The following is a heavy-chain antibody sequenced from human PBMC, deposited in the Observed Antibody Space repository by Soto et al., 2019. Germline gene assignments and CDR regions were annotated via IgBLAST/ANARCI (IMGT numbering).Heavy chain of an antibody. V-gene: IGHV4-4*07. CDR3: ARDQGVAAAGITWFDP. J-gene: IGHJ5*02. D-gene: IGHD6-13*01. CDR2: IHSSGST. Sequence: SETLSLTCTVSGASMNSYHWSWIRQPAGKGLEWIGHIHSSGSTNYNPSLKSRVTMSVDTSKNQFSLRLMSLTAADTAVYYCARDQGVAAAGITWFDPWGQGSLVTV. CDR1: GASMNSYH.